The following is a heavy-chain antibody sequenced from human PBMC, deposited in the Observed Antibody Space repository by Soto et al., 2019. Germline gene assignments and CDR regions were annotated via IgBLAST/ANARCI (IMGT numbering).Heavy chain of an antibody. CDR3: ARRSGYGDYESSYFDY. V-gene: IGHV1-46*01. D-gene: IGHD4-17*01. CDR1: GYTFTRYY. J-gene: IGHJ4*02. CDR2: INPSGGST. Sequence: VASVKVSCKASGYTFTRYYMDWVRQAPGQGLEWMGKINPSGGSTSYAQKFQGRVTMTRDTTKNQFSLKLSSVTAADTAVYYCARRSGYGDYESSYFDYWGQGTLVTVSS.